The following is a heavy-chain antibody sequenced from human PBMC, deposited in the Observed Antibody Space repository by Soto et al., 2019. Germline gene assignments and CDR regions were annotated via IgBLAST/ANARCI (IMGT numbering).Heavy chain of an antibody. D-gene: IGHD6-13*01. J-gene: IGHJ6*02. V-gene: IGHV1-69*13. Sequence: ASVKVSCKASGGTFSSYAISWVRQAPGQGLEWMGGIIPIFGTANYAQKFQGRVTITADESTSTAYMELSSLRSEDTAVYYCAGYYGAAAGQLVSGLDVWGQGTTVTVSS. CDR3: AGYYGAAAGQLVSGLDV. CDR1: GGTFSSYA. CDR2: IIPIFGTA.